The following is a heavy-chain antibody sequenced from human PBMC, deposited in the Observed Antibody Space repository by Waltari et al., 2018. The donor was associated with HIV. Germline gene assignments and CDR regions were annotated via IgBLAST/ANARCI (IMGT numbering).Heavy chain of an antibody. CDR3: VRQPLRHDL. J-gene: IGHJ2*01. CDR2: RSYDAREK. V-gene: IGHV3-7*01. CDR1: GCTCSSHD. Sequence: EVKLVESGGGAVQTGGSVRLSCEGSGCTCSSHDMDWVRQTPGKGLECVAQRSYDAREKFHGDSVRCRFVVSRDNARNSIFLQMNNLRDDDTGVYFCVRQPLRHDL.